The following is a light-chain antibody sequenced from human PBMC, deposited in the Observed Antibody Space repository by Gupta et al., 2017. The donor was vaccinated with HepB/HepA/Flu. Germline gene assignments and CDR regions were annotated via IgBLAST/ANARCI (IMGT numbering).Light chain of an antibody. CDR3: CSYAGNQLYV. J-gene: IGLJ1*01. CDR1: SGDVGNYNY. CDR2: DVN. Sequence: QSALTQPRAVSGSPGQSVSISCTGTSGDVGNYNYVSWYQHHPGKAPKLIIFDVNKRPAGVPDRFSGSKSGNTASLTISGVQAEDEADYYCCSYAGNQLYVFGTETKVTVL. V-gene: IGLV2-11*01.